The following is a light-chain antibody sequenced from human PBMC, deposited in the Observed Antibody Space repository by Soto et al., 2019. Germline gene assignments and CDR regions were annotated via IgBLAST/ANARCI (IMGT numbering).Light chain of an antibody. J-gene: IGKJ5*01. CDR2: GAS. CDR1: QSVSSK. Sequence: DIVMTQSLAAPSVSPGARPTLSCMAVQSVSSKLPWHQQKPGQAPRLTIYGASSRATGIPDRFSGIGSGTDFPLTIRRLETADFAGYYCQQYGSSPTITFGQGTRLEI. CDR3: QQYGSSPTIT. V-gene: IGKV3-20*01.